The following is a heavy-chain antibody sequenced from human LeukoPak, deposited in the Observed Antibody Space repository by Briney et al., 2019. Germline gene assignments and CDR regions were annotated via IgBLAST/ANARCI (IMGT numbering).Heavy chain of an antibody. CDR2: ISSSGNTI. CDR1: GFTFSSYE. Sequence: GGSLRLSCAASGFTFSSYEMNWVRLAAGKGLEWVSYISSSGNTIYYAHSVKGQFTIHRDNAKNSLYLQMNGLRAEDQAFYYCARLDSSSWFFDYWGQGTLVTVSS. CDR3: ARLDSSSWFFDY. D-gene: IGHD6-13*01. V-gene: IGHV3-48*03. J-gene: IGHJ4*02.